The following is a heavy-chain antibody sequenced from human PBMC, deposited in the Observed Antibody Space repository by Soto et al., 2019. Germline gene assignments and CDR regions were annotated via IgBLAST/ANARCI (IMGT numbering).Heavy chain of an antibody. J-gene: IGHJ4*02. V-gene: IGHV1-69*02. Sequence: QVQLVQSGAEVKKPGSSVKVSCKASGGTFSSYTISWVRQAPGQGREWMGRIIPILGIANYAQKFQGRVTITADKATSTAYMELSSLRSEDTAVYYCASRYDSSDYWGQGTLVTISS. CDR3: ASRYDSSDY. CDR1: GGTFSSYT. CDR2: IIPILGIA. D-gene: IGHD3-22*01.